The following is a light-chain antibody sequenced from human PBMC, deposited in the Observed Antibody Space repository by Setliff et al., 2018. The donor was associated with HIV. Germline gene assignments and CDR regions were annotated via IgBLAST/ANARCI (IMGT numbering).Light chain of an antibody. CDR2: DVS. J-gene: IGLJ3*02. CDR1: SSDVGAYNY. CDR3: TSYTSSSTWV. Sequence: QSALAQPASVSGSPGQSITISCTGTSSDVGAYNYVFWYQQHPGKAPKLLIYDVSNRPSGVSSRFSGSKSGNTASLTISGLQAEDDADYYCTSYTSSSTWVFGGGTQLTVL. V-gene: IGLV2-14*03.